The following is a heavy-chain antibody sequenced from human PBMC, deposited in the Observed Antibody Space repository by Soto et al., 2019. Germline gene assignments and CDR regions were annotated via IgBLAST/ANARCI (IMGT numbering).Heavy chain of an antibody. CDR1: GFSFRTHG. V-gene: IGHV3-23*01. CDR3: AKAAFLYYFDY. J-gene: IGHJ4*02. CDR2: ISDSGGST. Sequence: EAQLLESGGGLVQPGGSLSLSCVASGFSFRTHGMTWVRQAPGKGPEWLAIISDSGGSTYYADSVKGRLTISRDNSKNTLYLQMNSLRAEDTAVYYCAKAAFLYYFDYWGQGTLVTVSS.